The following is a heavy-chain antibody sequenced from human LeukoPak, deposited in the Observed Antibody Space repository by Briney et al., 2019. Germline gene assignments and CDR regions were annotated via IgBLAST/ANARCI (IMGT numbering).Heavy chain of an antibody. J-gene: IGHJ6*02. CDR1: GFTFSSYA. Sequence: PGGSLRLSCAASGFTFSSYAMSWVRQAPGKGLEWVSAISGSGGSTYYADSVKGRFTISRDNSKNTLYLQMNSLRAEDTAVYYCANLGYCSSTSCSRTYYYYGMDVWGQGTTVTVS. CDR3: ANLGYCSSTSCSRTYYYYGMDV. D-gene: IGHD2-2*01. V-gene: IGHV3-23*01. CDR2: ISGSGGST.